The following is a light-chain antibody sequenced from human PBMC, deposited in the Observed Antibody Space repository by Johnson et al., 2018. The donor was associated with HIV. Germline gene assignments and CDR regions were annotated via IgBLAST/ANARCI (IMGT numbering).Light chain of an antibody. CDR2: ENT. J-gene: IGLJ1*01. CDR1: SSNIGNNY. Sequence: QSVLTQPPSVSAAPGQKVTISCSGSSSNIGNNYVSWYQQLPGTAPKLLIYENTKRPSGIPDRFSGSKSGTSATLGITGLQTGDEADYYCGTWDSSLSAGPFGAGTKVTVL. CDR3: GTWDSSLSAGP. V-gene: IGLV1-51*02.